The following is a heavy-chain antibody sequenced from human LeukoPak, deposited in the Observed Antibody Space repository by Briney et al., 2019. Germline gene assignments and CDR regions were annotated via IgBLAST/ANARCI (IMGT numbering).Heavy chain of an antibody. J-gene: IGHJ5*02. Sequence: VXXAXXKGXXXMGGFDPEDGETIYAQKFQGRVTMTEDTSTDTASMELSSLRSEDTAVYYCATDYSLYCSSTSCYFSWGQGTLVTVSS. D-gene: IGHD2-2*01. CDR2: FDPEDGET. V-gene: IGHV1-24*01. CDR3: ATDYSLYCSSTSCYFS.